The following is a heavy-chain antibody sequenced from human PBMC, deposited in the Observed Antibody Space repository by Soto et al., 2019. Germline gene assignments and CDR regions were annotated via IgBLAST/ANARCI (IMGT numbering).Heavy chain of an antibody. Sequence: GGSLRLSCEASGFNFGAYGMHWVRQAPGKGLEWVAVISYDGSNKYYADSVKGRFTIARDNSKNTLYLQMSSLRAEDTAVYYCVKDGSSGWPYYYGLDVWGQGTSVTVSS. CDR2: ISYDGSNK. CDR3: VKDGSSGWPYYYGLDV. J-gene: IGHJ6*02. CDR1: GFNFGAYG. V-gene: IGHV3-30*18. D-gene: IGHD6-19*01.